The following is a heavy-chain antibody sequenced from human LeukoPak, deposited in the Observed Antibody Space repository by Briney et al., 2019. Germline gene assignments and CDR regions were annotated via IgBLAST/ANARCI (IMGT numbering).Heavy chain of an antibody. J-gene: IGHJ4*02. D-gene: IGHD2-2*01. Sequence: GGSLRLSCAASGFTLSRSWMHWVRQGPGKGLVWVSRINSDGSSTRYADFVKGRFTISRDTSNNTLILQMHSLGVDDTAVYYCARSTSYHFDSWGQGTLVTVSS. CDR1: GFTLSRSW. CDR2: INSDGSST. V-gene: IGHV3-74*01. CDR3: ARSTSYHFDS.